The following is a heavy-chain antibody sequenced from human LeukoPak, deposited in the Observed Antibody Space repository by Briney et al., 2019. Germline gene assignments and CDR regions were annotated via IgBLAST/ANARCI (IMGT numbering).Heavy chain of an antibody. Sequence: PSETLSLTCAVYGGSFSGYYWSWVRQPPGKGLEWVGEINHSGSTNYNPSLKSRVTISVATSTNHFSLKLSSVTAADTAVYYCARGGKGNYGSGSYYIDNWFDPWGQGTLVTVSS. V-gene: IGHV4-34*01. CDR3: ARGGKGNYGSGSYYIDNWFDP. J-gene: IGHJ5*02. CDR2: INHSGST. CDR1: GGSFSGYY. D-gene: IGHD3-10*01.